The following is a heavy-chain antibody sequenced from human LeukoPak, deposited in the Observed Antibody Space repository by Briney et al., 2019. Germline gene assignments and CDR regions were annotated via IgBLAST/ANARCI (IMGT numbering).Heavy chain of an antibody. D-gene: IGHD2-15*01. V-gene: IGHV1-18*04. CDR1: GYTFTSYG. CDR2: ISAYNGNT. Sequence: ASVKVSCKASGYTFTSYGIGWVRQAPGHGLEWMGWISAYNGNTNYAQKLQGRVTMTTDTSTSTAYMELRSLRSDDTAVYYCARSKCSGGSCYSRWFDPWGQGTLVTVSS. J-gene: IGHJ5*02. CDR3: ARSKCSGGSCYSRWFDP.